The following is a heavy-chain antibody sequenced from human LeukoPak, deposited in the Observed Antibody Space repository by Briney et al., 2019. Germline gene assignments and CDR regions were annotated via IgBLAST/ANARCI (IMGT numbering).Heavy chain of an antibody. CDR3: TRDRAGSGFFDY. CDR2: ISSSSSTI. J-gene: IGHJ4*02. CDR1: GFTFSSYN. V-gene: IGHV3-48*02. Sequence: GGSLRLSCAASGFTFSSYNMNWVRQAPGKGLGWVSYISSSSSTIYYADSVKGRFTISRDNAKNSLYLQMNSLRDEDTAVYYCTRDRAGSGFFDYWGQGTRVTVSS. D-gene: IGHD6-25*01.